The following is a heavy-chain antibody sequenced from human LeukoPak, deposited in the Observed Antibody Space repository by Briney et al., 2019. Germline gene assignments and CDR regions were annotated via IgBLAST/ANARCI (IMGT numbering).Heavy chain of an antibody. CDR1: GGSISSGGYY. CDR3: ARQGALDYGDFYFDY. Sequence: SETLSLTCSVSGGSISSGGYYWSWIRQHPGKDLEWIGYIYHSGSTYYNPSLKSRVIMSVDTSKNQFSLKLSSVTAADTAVYYCARQGALDYGDFYFDYWGQGTLITVSS. J-gene: IGHJ4*02. V-gene: IGHV4-31*03. CDR2: IYHSGST. D-gene: IGHD4-17*01.